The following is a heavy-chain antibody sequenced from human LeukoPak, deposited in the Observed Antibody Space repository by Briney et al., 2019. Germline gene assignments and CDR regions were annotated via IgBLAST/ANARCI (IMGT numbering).Heavy chain of an antibody. CDR1: GFTFSSYA. CDR3: AKGKGYSSSSADY. Sequence: GGSLRLSCAASGFTFSSYAMSWVRQAPGKGLEWVSVISGSGGSAYYADSVKGRFTISRDNSKNTLYLQMNSLRAEDTAVYYCAKGKGYSSSSADYWGQGTLVTVSS. D-gene: IGHD6-6*01. V-gene: IGHV3-23*01. J-gene: IGHJ4*02. CDR2: ISGSGGSA.